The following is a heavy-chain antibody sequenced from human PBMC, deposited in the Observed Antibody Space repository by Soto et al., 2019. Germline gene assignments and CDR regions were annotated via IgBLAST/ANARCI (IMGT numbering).Heavy chain of an antibody. CDR1: GGSFTSNNW. CDR2: IYRTGST. J-gene: IGHJ4*02. CDR3: ARQPRIVGATPMASYFDY. D-gene: IGHD1-26*01. Sequence: SETLSLTCAVSGGSFTSNNWWTWVRQPPGQGLEWIGEIYRTGSTNYNPSLKSRVTISLDKSENQFSLKVTSLTAADTAVYYCARQPRIVGATPMASYFDYWGQGTLVT. V-gene: IGHV4-4*02.